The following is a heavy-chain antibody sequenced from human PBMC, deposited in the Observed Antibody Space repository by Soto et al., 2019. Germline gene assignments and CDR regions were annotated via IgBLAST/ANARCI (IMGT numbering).Heavy chain of an antibody. J-gene: IGHJ6*02. V-gene: IGHV3-48*02. D-gene: IGHD3-22*01. Sequence: GGSLRLSCAASGFTFSSCSMNWVRQAPGKGLEWVSYISSSSSTIYYADSVKGRFTISRDNAKNSLYLQMNSLRDEDTAVYYCAREGPMNHYYYGMDVWGQGTTVTVS. CDR2: ISSSSSTI. CDR3: AREGPMNHYYYGMDV. CDR1: GFTFSSCS.